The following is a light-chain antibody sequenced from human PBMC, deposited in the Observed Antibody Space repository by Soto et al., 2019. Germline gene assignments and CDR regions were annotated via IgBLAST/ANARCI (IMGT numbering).Light chain of an antibody. J-gene: IGLJ3*02. CDR3: CSFTTPTTLAL. V-gene: IGLV2-23*02. CDR1: SSDVGSYNL. Sequence: QSVLTQAASVSGSPGQSITISCTGTSSDVGSYNLVSWYQQNPGKAPKLIIYEVSKRPSGVSNRFSGSKSGNTASLTISGLQAEDEADYYCCSFTTPTTLALFGGGTKLTVL. CDR2: EVS.